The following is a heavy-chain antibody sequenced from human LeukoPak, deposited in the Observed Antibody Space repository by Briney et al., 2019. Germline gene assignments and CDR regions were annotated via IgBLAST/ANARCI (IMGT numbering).Heavy chain of an antibody. CDR2: MNPNSGNT. J-gene: IGHJ6*03. V-gene: IGHV1-8*01. CDR3: ARVVHSSGWPLEVSGMDV. CDR1: GYTFTSYD. Sequence: ASVKVSCKASGYTFTSYDINWVRQATGQGLEWMGRMNPNSGNTGYAQKFQGRVTMTRNTPISTAYMELSSLRSEDTAVYYCARVVHSSGWPLEVSGMDVWGKGTTVTISS. D-gene: IGHD6-19*01.